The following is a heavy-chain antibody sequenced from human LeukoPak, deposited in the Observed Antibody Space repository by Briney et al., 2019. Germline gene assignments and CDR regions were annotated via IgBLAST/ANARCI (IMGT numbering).Heavy chain of an antibody. CDR3: ARHPVYSSGYGSFDY. V-gene: IGHV5-10-1*01. CDR2: IRPSDSEP. J-gene: IGHJ4*02. CDR1: GYSFSTYW. D-gene: IGHD3-22*01. Sequence: GESLRISCKVSGYSFSTYWITRVRQMPGGALEWMGRIRPSDSEPNYSPSFQGHVTISADKSISTAYLQWSSLKASDTAMYYCARHPVYSSGYGSFDYWGQGTLVTVSS.